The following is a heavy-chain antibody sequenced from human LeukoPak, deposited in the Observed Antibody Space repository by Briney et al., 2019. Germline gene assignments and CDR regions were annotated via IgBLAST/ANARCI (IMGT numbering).Heavy chain of an antibody. D-gene: IGHD5-18*01. CDR1: GYSISSGYY. Sequence: TSETLSLTCTVSGYSISSGYYWGWIRQPPGKGLEWIGSIYYSGSTYYNPSLKSRVTISVDTSKNQFSLKLSSVTAADTAVYYCARVAYGYGPFGVIWGQGTMVTVSS. V-gene: IGHV4-38-2*02. CDR3: ARVAYGYGPFGVI. CDR2: IYYSGST. J-gene: IGHJ3*02.